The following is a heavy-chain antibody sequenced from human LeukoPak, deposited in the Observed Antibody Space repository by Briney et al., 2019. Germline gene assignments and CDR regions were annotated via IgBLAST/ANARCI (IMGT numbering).Heavy chain of an antibody. D-gene: IGHD3-10*01. Sequence: ASVKVSCKASGGTFSSYAISWVRQAPGQGLEWMGGIIPIFGTANYAQKFQGRVTITADKSTSTACMELSSVTAADTAVYYCARGKYYYGSGSYHPGLPADYWGQGTLVTVSS. V-gene: IGHV1-69*06. CDR1: GGTFSSYA. CDR3: ARGKYYYGSGSYHPGLPADY. CDR2: IIPIFGTA. J-gene: IGHJ4*02.